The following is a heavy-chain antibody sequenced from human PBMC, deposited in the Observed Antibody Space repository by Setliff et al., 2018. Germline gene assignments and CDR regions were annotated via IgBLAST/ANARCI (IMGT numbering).Heavy chain of an antibody. D-gene: IGHD3-10*01. V-gene: IGHV4-34*01. J-gene: IGHJ3*02. Sequence: PSETLSLTCAVYGGSFSGYYWSWIRQPPGKGLEWIGYIYYSGSTYYNPSLKSRVTISVDTSKNQFSLKLSSVTAADTAVYYCASCSQNYYGSGSYTLDAFDIWGQGTMVTVSS. CDR2: IYYSGST. CDR3: ASCSQNYYGSGSYTLDAFDI. CDR1: GGSFSGYY.